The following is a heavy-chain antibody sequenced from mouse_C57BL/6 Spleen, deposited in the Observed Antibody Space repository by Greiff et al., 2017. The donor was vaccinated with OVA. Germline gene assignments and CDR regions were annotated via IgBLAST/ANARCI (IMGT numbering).Heavy chain of an antibody. CDR1: GYSITSGYY. V-gene: IGHV3-6*01. D-gene: IGHD4-1*01. CDR2: LSYDGSN. CDR3: ARRAWDGYFDV. Sequence: EVKVEESGPGLVKPSQSLSLTCSVTGYSITSGYYWNWIRQFPGNKLEWMGYLSYDGSNNYNPSLKNRTSITRDTSKNQFFLKLNSVTTEDTATYYCARRAWDGYFDVWGTGTTVTVSS. J-gene: IGHJ1*03.